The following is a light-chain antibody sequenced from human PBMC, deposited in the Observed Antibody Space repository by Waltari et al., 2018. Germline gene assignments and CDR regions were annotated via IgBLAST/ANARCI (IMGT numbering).Light chain of an antibody. CDR3: QQYNRWPPIT. V-gene: IGKV3-15*01. CDR2: DAS. Sequence: EVVMTQSPDTLSVSPGGIATLSCRASQSIATNLAWYQQRRGQAPRLLIFDASTRATSISGRFSGSGSGTEFTLTISSLQSDDSAVYYCQQYNRWPPITFGQGTRLEIK. CDR1: QSIATN. J-gene: IGKJ5*01.